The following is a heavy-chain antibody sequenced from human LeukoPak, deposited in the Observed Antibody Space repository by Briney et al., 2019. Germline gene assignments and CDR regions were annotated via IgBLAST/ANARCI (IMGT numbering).Heavy chain of an antibody. V-gene: IGHV3-7*01. Sequence: PGGSLRLSCAASGFTFNSYWMSWVRQAPGKGLEWVANIKQDGSEKYYVDSVKGRFTISRDNAKNSLYLQMNSLRAEDTAVYYCAREDLGFLSAGGYWGQGTLVTVSS. CDR3: AREDLGFLSAGGY. J-gene: IGHJ4*02. CDR1: GFTFNSYW. D-gene: IGHD3-3*01. CDR2: IKQDGSEK.